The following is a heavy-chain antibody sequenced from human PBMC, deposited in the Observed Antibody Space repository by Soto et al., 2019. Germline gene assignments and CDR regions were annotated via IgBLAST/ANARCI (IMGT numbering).Heavy chain of an antibody. V-gene: IGHV4-59*08. CDR2: IYYSGST. J-gene: IGHJ4*02. CDR3: ARLVGGYSGYDWELGY. D-gene: IGHD5-12*01. Sequence: QVQLQESGPGLVKPSETLSLTCTVSGGSISSYYWSWIRQPPGKGLEWIGYIYYSGSTNYNPSLKSRVTLSVDTSKNQFSLKLSSVTAADTAVYYCARLVGGYSGYDWELGYWGQGTLVTVSS. CDR1: GGSISSYY.